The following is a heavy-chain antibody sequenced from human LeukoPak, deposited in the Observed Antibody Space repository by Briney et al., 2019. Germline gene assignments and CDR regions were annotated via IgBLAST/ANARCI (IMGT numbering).Heavy chain of an antibody. D-gene: IGHD3-9*01. CDR2: IYYSGST. Sequence: SETLSLTCTVSGGSISSSSYYWGWIRQPPGKGLEWIGSIYYSGSTYYIPSLTIRVTISVATSNTQFSLKLTSVTAADTAVYYCASNILTGYYSRTTVTTGWRAFDIWGQGTMVTVSS. CDR1: GGSISSSSYY. J-gene: IGHJ3*02. V-gene: IGHV4-39*07. CDR3: ASNILTGYYSRTTVTTGWRAFDI.